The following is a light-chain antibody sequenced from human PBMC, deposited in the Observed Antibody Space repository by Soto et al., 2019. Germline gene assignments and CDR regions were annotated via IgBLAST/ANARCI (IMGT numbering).Light chain of an antibody. J-gene: IGKJ1*01. V-gene: IGKV1-5*03. CDR2: KAS. CDR3: QHYNSYSEA. Sequence: DIQMTQSPSTLSASVGDRVTITCRASQSISSWLAWYQQKPGKAPKLLIYKASTLKSGVPSRFSGSGSGTEFTLTISSLQPDDCETYYCQHYNSYSEAFGQGTKVDIK. CDR1: QSISSW.